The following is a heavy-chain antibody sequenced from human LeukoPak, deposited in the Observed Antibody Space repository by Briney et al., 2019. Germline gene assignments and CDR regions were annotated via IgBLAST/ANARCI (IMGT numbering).Heavy chain of an antibody. D-gene: IGHD4/OR15-4a*01. V-gene: IGHV3-73*01. Sequence: GSLRLSCAASGFPFSGSAMHWVRQASGKGLEWVGRIRSKANSYATAYAASVKGRFTISRDDSKNTAYLQMNSLKTEDTAVYYCTSSTIPSMPFDIWGQGTMVTVSS. J-gene: IGHJ3*02. CDR1: GFPFSGSA. CDR3: TSSTIPSMPFDI. CDR2: IRSKANSYAT.